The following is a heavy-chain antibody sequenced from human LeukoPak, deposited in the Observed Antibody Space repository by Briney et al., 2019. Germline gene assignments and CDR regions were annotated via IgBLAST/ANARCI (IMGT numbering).Heavy chain of an antibody. CDR3: TTGVSGYDSHIDY. CDR1: GFTFSNAW. Sequence: GGSLRLSCAASGFTFSNAWMSWVRQAPGKGLEWVGRIKSKTDGGTTDYAAPVKGRFTISRDDSKNTLYLQMNSLKTEDTAVYYCTTGVSGYDSHIDYWGQGTLVTVSS. CDR2: IKSKTDGGTT. D-gene: IGHD5-12*01. J-gene: IGHJ4*02. V-gene: IGHV3-15*01.